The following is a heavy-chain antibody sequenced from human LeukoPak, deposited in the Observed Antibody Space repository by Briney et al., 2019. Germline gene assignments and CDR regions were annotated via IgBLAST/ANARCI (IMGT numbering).Heavy chain of an antibody. D-gene: IGHD4-23*01. Sequence: PGGSLRLSCAASGFTVSSNYMSRVRQAPGKGLEWVSVIYSGGSTYYADSVKGRFTISGDNSENTLYLQMNSLRAEDTAVYYCARDLRSDDYGGTHWGQGTLVTVSS. J-gene: IGHJ4*02. V-gene: IGHV3-53*01. CDR2: IYSGGST. CDR3: ARDLRSDDYGGTH. CDR1: GFTVSSNY.